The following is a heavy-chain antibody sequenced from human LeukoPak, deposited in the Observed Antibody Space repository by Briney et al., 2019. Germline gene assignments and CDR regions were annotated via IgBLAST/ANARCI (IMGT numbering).Heavy chain of an antibody. CDR1: GGSFSGYY. V-gene: IGHV4-34*01. CDR2: INHSGST. CDR3: ARGPTAMVSLDNWFDP. D-gene: IGHD5-18*01. J-gene: IGHJ5*02. Sequence: PSETLSLTCAVYGGSFSGYYWSWIRQPPGKGLEWIGEINHSGSTNYNPSLKSRVTISVDTSKNQFSLKLSSVTAADTAVYYCARGPTAMVSLDNWFDPWGQGTLVTVSS.